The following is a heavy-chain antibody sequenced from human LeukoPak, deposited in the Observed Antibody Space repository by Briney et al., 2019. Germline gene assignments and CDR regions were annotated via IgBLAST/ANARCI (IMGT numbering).Heavy chain of an antibody. Sequence: PGGCLRLSCAVSGFTFTSYAMSGGPQAPGKGRGCGSAISGSGGSTYYADSAKGRFPIPRDNSKNTLYLQMNSLRAEDTAVYYCAKNSRYYDFWSGYAYMDVWGKGTTVTVSS. CDR3: AKNSRYYDFWSGYAYMDV. J-gene: IGHJ6*03. CDR2: ISGSGGST. V-gene: IGHV3-23*01. D-gene: IGHD3-3*01. CDR1: GFTFTSYA.